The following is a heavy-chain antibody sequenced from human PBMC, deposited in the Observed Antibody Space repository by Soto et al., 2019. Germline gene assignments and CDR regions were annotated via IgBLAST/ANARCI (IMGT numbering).Heavy chain of an antibody. V-gene: IGHV3-11*06. D-gene: IGHD2-2*02. Sequence: QVQLVESGGGLVKPGGSLRLSCAASGFSFSDYYMAWIRQAPGKGLEWVSYIPGDSGYPNYADSVKGRFTISRDNAKKSLYLQMNSLRAADTAVYYCARWGCSSTSCYTKHNGVDPWGQGAMVNFS. J-gene: IGHJ5*02. CDR1: GFSFSDYY. CDR2: IPGDSGYP. CDR3: ARWGCSSTSCYTKHNGVDP.